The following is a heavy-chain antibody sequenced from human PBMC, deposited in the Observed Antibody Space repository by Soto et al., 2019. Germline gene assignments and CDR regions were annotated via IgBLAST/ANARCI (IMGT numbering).Heavy chain of an antibody. CDR1: GGSISSYY. J-gene: IGHJ4*02. Sequence: SQTLSLTCTVSGGSISSYYWSWIRQPPGKGLEWIGYIYNRGSTNYNPSLKSRVTISVDTSKNQFSLKLSPVTAADTAVNYCAREYDILAYFDYWGQGTLVTVSS. D-gene: IGHD3-9*01. V-gene: IGHV4-59*01. CDR3: AREYDILAYFDY. CDR2: IYNRGST.